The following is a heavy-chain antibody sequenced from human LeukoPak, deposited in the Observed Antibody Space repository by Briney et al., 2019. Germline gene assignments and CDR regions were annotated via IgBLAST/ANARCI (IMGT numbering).Heavy chain of an antibody. J-gene: IGHJ3*02. Sequence: PGGSLRLSCAASGFTFDDYAMHWVRQAPGKGLEWVSGISWNSGSIGYADSVKGRFTISRDNAKNSLYLQMNSLRAEDTALYYCAKGEMATPRGAFDIWGQGTMVTVSS. CDR2: ISWNSGSI. V-gene: IGHV3-9*01. D-gene: IGHD5-24*01. CDR3: AKGEMATPRGAFDI. CDR1: GFTFDDYA.